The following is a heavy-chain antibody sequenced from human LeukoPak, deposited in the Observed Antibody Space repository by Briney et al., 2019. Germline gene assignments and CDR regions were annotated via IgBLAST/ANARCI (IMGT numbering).Heavy chain of an antibody. J-gene: IGHJ4*02. V-gene: IGHV4-4*07. CDR3: ARGPPSSGWYAFDY. Sequence: PSETLSLTCTVSGDSISSYYWSWIRQPAGKGLEWIGRIYASGSTNYNPSLKSRVTMSVDTSKNQFSLKLNSVTAADTAVYYCARGPPSSGWYAFDYWGQGTLVTVSS. CDR1: GDSISSYY. D-gene: IGHD6-19*01. CDR2: IYASGST.